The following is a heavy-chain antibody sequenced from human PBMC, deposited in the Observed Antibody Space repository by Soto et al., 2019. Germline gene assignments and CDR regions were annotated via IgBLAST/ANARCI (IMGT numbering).Heavy chain of an antibody. D-gene: IGHD3-10*01. J-gene: IGHJ5*02. CDR2: INHSGST. CDR3: ARATYYYGSGSSPSNWFDP. CDR1: GGSFSGYY. Sequence: SETLSLTCAVYGGSFSGYYWSWIRQPPGKGLEWIGEINHSGSTNYNPSLKSRVTISVDTSKNQFSLKLSSVTAADTAVYYCARATYYYGSGSSPSNWFDPWGQGTLVTVSS. V-gene: IGHV4-34*01.